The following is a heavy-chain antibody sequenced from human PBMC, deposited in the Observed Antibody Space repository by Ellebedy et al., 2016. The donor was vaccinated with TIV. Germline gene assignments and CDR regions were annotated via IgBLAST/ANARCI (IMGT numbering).Heavy chain of an antibody. D-gene: IGHD2-8*01. Sequence: AASVKVSCKASGFTFNSHGLAWVRQAPGLGLEWMGWINAYDGITNYAEKFQGRVTMTTDTLTSTDYIDLRDLTSDDTAIYYCARGDRLQTWSKHFDYWGQGTVVTVTS. CDR3: ARGDRLQTWSKHFDY. CDR1: GFTFNSHG. J-gene: IGHJ4*02. CDR2: INAYDGIT. V-gene: IGHV1-18*04.